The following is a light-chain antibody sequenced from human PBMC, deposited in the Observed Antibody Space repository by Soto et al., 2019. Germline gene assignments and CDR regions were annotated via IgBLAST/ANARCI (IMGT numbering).Light chain of an antibody. J-gene: IGLJ1*01. V-gene: IGLV2-23*01. CDR3: CSFAGSRTYL. CDR1: SRDVGSYNL. Sequence: QSVLTQPASVSGSPGQSITISCTGTSRDVGSYNLVSWYQQHPGNAPKLIIYEGAKRPSGVSYRFSGSKSGNTASLTISGLKEEEEGDYHCCSFAGSRTYLFGTGTNVSVL. CDR2: EGA.